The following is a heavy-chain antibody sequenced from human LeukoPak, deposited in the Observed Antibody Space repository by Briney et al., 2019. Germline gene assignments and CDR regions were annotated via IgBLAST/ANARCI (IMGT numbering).Heavy chain of an antibody. D-gene: IGHD3-3*01. Sequence: GGSLRLSCAASGFIFKQYVMSWVRQAPGKGLEWVSAISDSGATTYYADSVRGRFTISSDDSKNMLYLQMSSLRAEDTAVYYCARSLLRFGPPPRPLDYWGQGNLVNVSS. J-gene: IGHJ4*02. CDR1: GFIFKQYV. CDR2: ISDSGATT. V-gene: IGHV3-23*01. CDR3: ARSLLRFGPPPRPLDY.